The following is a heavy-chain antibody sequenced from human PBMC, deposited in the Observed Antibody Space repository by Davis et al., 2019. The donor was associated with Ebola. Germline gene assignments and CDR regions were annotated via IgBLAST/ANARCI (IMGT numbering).Heavy chain of an antibody. CDR1: GFTFDDYA. CDR3: AKGRYQLLLSPGMDV. J-gene: IGHJ6*02. D-gene: IGHD2-2*01. V-gene: IGHV3-9*01. Sequence: SLKISCAASGFTFDDYAMHWVRQAPGKGLEWVSGISRNSGSIGYADSVKGRFTISRDNAKNSLYLQMNSLRAEDTALYYCAKGRYQLLLSPGMDVWGQGTTVTVSS. CDR2: ISRNSGSI.